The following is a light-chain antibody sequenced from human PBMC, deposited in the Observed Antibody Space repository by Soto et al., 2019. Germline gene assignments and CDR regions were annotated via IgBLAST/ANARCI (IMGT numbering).Light chain of an antibody. J-gene: IGLJ1*01. CDR2: SNN. CDR3: AAWDDSLSGSYV. CDR1: SSNIGSNY. V-gene: IGLV1-47*02. Sequence: QSVLTQPPSASGTPGQRVTISCSGSSSNIGSNYVYWYQQLPGTAPKLLIYSNNQRPSGVPDRFSGSKSGTSASLAISGLRSEDEADYYCAAWDDSLSGSYVSGTATKVTVL.